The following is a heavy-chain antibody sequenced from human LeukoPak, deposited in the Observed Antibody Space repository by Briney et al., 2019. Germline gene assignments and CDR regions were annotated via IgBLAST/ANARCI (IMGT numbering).Heavy chain of an antibody. Sequence: GGSPRLSCTASGFTFGDYAMSWVRQAPGKGLEWVGFIRSKAYGGTTEYAASVKGRFTISRDDSKSIAYLQMNSLKTEDTAVYYCTRDALSDFWSGYSPVDYWGQGTLVTVSS. D-gene: IGHD3-3*01. CDR3: TRDALSDFWSGYSPVDY. CDR2: IRSKAYGGTT. V-gene: IGHV3-49*04. J-gene: IGHJ4*02. CDR1: GFTFGDYA.